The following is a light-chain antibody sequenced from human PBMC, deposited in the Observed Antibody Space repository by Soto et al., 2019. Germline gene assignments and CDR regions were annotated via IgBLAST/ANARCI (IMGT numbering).Light chain of an antibody. CDR1: ISDVGGYNY. V-gene: IGLV2-14*01. CDR3: SSFTSSSTLTYV. Sequence: QSVLTQPASLSGSPGQSITISCTGTISDVGGYNYVSWYQQHPGKAPKLMIYEVSNRPSGVSNRFSGSKSGNTASLTISGLQAEDEADYYCSSFTSSSTLTYVFGTGTKVTVL. CDR2: EVS. J-gene: IGLJ1*01.